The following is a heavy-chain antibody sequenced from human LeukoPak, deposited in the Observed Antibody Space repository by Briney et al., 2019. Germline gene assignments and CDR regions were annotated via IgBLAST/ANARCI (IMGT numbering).Heavy chain of an antibody. D-gene: IGHD3-10*01. Sequence: GRSLRLSCVASGFTFNDHGMHWVRQAPGKGLEWLAFIRYDGTDESYGASVRGRLTISRDDSLNTLYLQMDSLGHDDTAVYYCARNRAFGTFDAFDMWGQGTMVTVSS. CDR1: GFTFNDHG. J-gene: IGHJ3*02. V-gene: IGHV3-30*19. CDR2: IRYDGTDE. CDR3: ARNRAFGTFDAFDM.